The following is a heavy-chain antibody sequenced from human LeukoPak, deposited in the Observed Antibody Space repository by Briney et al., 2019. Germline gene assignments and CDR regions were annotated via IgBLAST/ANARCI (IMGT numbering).Heavy chain of an antibody. V-gene: IGHV4-39*01. Sequence: PSETLSLTCTVSGGSISSSSYYWGWIRQPPGKGLEWIGSIYYSGSTYYNPSPKSRVTISVDTSKNQFSLKLSSVTAADTAVYYCASLYLGQRYYYDSPNWGQGTLVTVSS. CDR3: ASLYLGQRYYYDSPN. CDR2: IYYSGST. J-gene: IGHJ4*02. D-gene: IGHD3-22*01. CDR1: GGSISSSSYY.